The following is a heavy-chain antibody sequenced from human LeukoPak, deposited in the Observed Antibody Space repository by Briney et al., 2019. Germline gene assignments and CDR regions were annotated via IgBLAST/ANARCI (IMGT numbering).Heavy chain of an antibody. J-gene: IGHJ4*02. D-gene: IGHD3-10*01. CDR1: GFTFSSYA. CDR3: PKGTYYYGSGTTNAFDY. Sequence: GGSLRLSCAASGFTFSSYAMSWVRQAPGKGLEWVSAISGSGGSTYYADSVKGRFTISRDNSKNTLYLQMNSLRAEDTAVYYCPKGTYYYGSGTTNAFDYWGQGTLVTVSS. V-gene: IGHV3-23*01. CDR2: ISGSGGST.